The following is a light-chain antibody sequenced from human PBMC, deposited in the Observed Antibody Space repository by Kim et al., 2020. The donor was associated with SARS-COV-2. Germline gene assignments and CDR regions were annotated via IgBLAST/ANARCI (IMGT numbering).Light chain of an antibody. CDR2: RDR. V-gene: IGLV3-9*01. CDR1: SIGAKR. CDR3: HVWDSNTAV. Sequence: VALGQTARITGGGSSIGAKRVHWYQQKPGQAPVLVIYRDRNRPSGIPERFSGSNSGNTATLTISRAQAGDEADYYCHVWDSNTAVFGGGTRLSVL. J-gene: IGLJ3*02.